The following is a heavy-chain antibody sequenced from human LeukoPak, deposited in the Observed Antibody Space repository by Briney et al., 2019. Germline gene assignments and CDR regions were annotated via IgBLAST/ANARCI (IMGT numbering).Heavy chain of an antibody. V-gene: IGHV4-39*07. CDR3: ARDHDYYDRSVRAFDI. J-gene: IGHJ3*02. CDR1: GGSISSSSYY. CDR2: IYYSGST. D-gene: IGHD3-22*01. Sequence: SETLSLTCTVSGGSISSSSYYWGWIRQPPGKGLEWVGSIYYSGSTYYNPSLKSRVTISVDTSKNQFSLKLSSVTAADTAVYYCARDHDYYDRSVRAFDIWGQGTMVTVSS.